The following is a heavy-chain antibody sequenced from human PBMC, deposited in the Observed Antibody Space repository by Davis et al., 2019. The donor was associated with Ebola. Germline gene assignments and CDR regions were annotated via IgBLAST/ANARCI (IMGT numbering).Heavy chain of an antibody. CDR2: VSGSGSST. Sequence: PGGSLRLSCATPEFNIRPYGMTWVRQAPGKGLEWVSSVSGSGSSTYYADSLKGRFTISRNNSNNTLYLQMNSLRAEDTAVYYCANEYCTNGVCYEEYCDYWGQGTLVTVSS. CDR3: ANEYCTNGVCYEEYCDY. J-gene: IGHJ4*02. V-gene: IGHV3-23*01. D-gene: IGHD2-8*01. CDR1: EFNIRPYG.